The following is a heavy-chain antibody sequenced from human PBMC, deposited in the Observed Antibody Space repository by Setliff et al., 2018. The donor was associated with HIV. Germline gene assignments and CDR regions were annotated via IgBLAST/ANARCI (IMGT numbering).Heavy chain of an antibody. V-gene: IGHV4-38-2*01. CDR2: MFHSGIT. CDR1: GYSISNGYY. Sequence: SETLSLTCAVSGYSISNGYYWGWLRQSPGKGLEWIGSMFHSGITYYNPSLKSRVTISVDTSKNQFSVKLSSVTAADTALYYCARIMYSGSVGDWFDPWGQGTLVTVSS. J-gene: IGHJ5*02. D-gene: IGHD2-15*01. CDR3: ARIMYSGSVGDWFDP.